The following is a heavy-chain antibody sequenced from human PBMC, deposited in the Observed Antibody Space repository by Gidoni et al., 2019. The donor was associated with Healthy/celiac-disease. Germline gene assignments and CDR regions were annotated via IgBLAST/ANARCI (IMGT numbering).Heavy chain of an antibody. Sequence: EVQLVASGGGLVQPGRSLRLSCAASGFTFDDYAMHWVRQAPGKGLEWVSGISWNSGSIGYADSVKGRFTISRDNAKNSLYLQMNSLRAEDTALYYCAKDTRSGSYSSADFQHWGQGTLVTVSS. J-gene: IGHJ1*01. D-gene: IGHD1-26*01. CDR3: AKDTRSGSYSSADFQH. CDR1: GFTFDDYA. CDR2: ISWNSGSI. V-gene: IGHV3-9*01.